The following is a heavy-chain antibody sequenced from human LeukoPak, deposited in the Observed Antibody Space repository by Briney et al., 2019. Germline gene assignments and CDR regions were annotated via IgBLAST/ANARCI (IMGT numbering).Heavy chain of an antibody. Sequence: GASVKVSCKASGYTFTSYYMHWVRQAPGQGLEWMGIINPSGGSTSYAQKFQGRVTMTRDTSTSTVYMELSSLRSEDTAVYYCASGEGEHSSGGTTFYGMDVWGQGTTVTVS. CDR2: INPSGGST. J-gene: IGHJ6*02. CDR3: ASGEGEHSSGGTTFYGMDV. V-gene: IGHV1-46*01. CDR1: GYTFTSYY. D-gene: IGHD2/OR15-2a*01.